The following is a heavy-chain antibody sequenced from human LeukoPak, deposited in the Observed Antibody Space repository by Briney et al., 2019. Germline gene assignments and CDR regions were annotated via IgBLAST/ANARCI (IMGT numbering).Heavy chain of an antibody. CDR3: ATPLDYYDTSGYHQGGD. CDR2: IRATSTTL. CDR1: GFTFSDYP. Sequence: AGGSLRLSCAASGFTFSDYPMNWIRQAPGKGLEWVSNIRATSTTLYYQDYYADSVKGRFTTSRDNAKDSLYLQMDSLRAEDTAVYYCATPLDYYDTSGYHQGGDWGQGTLVTVSS. V-gene: IGHV3-48*01. J-gene: IGHJ4*02. D-gene: IGHD3-22*01.